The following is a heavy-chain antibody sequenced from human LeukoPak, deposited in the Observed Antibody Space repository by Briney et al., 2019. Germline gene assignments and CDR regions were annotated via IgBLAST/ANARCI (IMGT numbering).Heavy chain of an antibody. J-gene: IGHJ5*02. CDR1: GASINTSNFY. Sequence: PSETLSLTCTVSGASINTSNFYWAWIRQPPGKGLESIGNIYYTGRTYSSASLNSRVTISVDTSKNQFSLKLTSVTAADTAVYYCARQGSMTRGGYWLDPWGQGTLVIVSS. CDR3: ARQGSMTRGGYWLDP. CDR2: IYYTGRT. D-gene: IGHD3-10*01. V-gene: IGHV4-39*01.